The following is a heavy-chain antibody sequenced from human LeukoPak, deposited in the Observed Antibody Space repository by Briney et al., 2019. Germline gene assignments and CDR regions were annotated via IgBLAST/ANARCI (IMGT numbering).Heavy chain of an antibody. Sequence: ASVKVSCKASGYTFTSYYMHWVRPAPGQGLGWMGIINPSGGSTSYAQKFQGSVTMTRDTSTSTVYMELSSLRSEDTAVYYCARSESLGNAFDIWGQGTMVTVSS. J-gene: IGHJ3*02. V-gene: IGHV1-46*01. CDR2: INPSGGST. CDR1: GYTFTSYY. D-gene: IGHD5-24*01. CDR3: ARSESLGNAFDI.